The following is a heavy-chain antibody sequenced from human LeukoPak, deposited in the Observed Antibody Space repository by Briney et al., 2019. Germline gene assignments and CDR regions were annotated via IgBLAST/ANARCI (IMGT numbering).Heavy chain of an antibody. CDR1: GFSFNNYW. J-gene: IGHJ4*02. Sequence: GGSLRLSCAASGFSFNNYWMHWVRQAPGKGLLWVSRISTDGSTAFYADSVKGRFTISRDNAKNTLYLQMNSLTAEDTAVYYCARDIAAAGTTVSFDYWGQGTLVTVSS. CDR3: ARDIAAAGTTVSFDY. D-gene: IGHD6-13*01. CDR2: ISTDGSTA. V-gene: IGHV3-74*01.